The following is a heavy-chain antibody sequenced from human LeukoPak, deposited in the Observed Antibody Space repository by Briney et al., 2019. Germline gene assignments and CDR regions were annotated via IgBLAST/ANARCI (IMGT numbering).Heavy chain of an antibody. J-gene: IGHJ6*02. D-gene: IGHD2-15*01. CDR2: ISGSGGST. CDR1: GFTFSSYA. Sequence: PGGSLRLSCAASGFTFSSYAMSWVRQAPGKGLEWVSAISGSGGSTYYADSVKGRFTISRDNSKNTLYLQMNSLRAEDTAVYYCAKDEYTDIVVVVAATDYYYGMDVWGQGTTVTVSS. V-gene: IGHV3-23*01. CDR3: AKDEYTDIVVVVAATDYYYGMDV.